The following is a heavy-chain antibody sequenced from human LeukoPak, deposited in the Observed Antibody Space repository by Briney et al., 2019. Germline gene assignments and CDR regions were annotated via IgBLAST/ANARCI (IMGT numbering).Heavy chain of an antibody. Sequence: SETLSLTCTASGGSISSSSYYWGWIRQPPGKGLEWIGSIYYSGSTYYNPSLKSRVTISVDTSKNQFSLKLSSVTAADTAVYYCARDRVAAAGGEVDYWGQGTLVTVSS. J-gene: IGHJ4*02. CDR3: ARDRVAAAGGEVDY. D-gene: IGHD6-13*01. CDR2: IYYSGST. V-gene: IGHV4-39*07. CDR1: GGSISSSSYY.